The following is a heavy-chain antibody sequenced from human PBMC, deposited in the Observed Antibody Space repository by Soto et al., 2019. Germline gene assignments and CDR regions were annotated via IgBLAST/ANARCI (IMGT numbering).Heavy chain of an antibody. J-gene: IGHJ4*02. CDR2: INEYGSVI. D-gene: IGHD3-16*01. Sequence: DVQLVESGGGLVRPGGSLRLSCAASGFTFSSYSMHWVRQVPGKGLVWVSRINEYGSVINYADSVKGRFTIFRDNSKNTLYLEMNSLRAEDAAVYYCTRDIGGRGAYWGQGTLVTVSS. CDR3: TRDIGGRGAY. V-gene: IGHV3-74*01. CDR1: GFTFSSYS.